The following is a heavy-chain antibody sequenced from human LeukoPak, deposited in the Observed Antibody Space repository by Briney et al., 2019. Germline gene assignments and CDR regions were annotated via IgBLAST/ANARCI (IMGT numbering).Heavy chain of an antibody. Sequence: SQTLSLTCTVSGGSISSGGYYWSWIRQHPGKGLEWIGYIYYSGSTYYNPSLKSRVTISVDTSKNQFSLKLSSVTAADTAVYYCARGGGGRRRQESMVRGKVIREPFDYWGQGTLVTVSS. CDR2: IYYSGST. V-gene: IGHV4-31*03. CDR3: ARGGGGRRRQESMVRGKVIREPFDY. CDR1: GGSISSGGYY. D-gene: IGHD3-10*01. J-gene: IGHJ4*02.